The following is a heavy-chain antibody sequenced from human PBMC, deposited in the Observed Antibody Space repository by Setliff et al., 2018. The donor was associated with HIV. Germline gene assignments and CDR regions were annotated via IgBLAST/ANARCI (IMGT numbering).Heavy chain of an antibody. V-gene: IGHV3-48*03. CDR3: ARQKKYRATKTGDFDS. Sequence: HPGGSLRLSCAASGFAFSSHQMSWVRQAPGKGLEWVSAISGSGGSTYYADSVKGRFTISRDNAKNSLYLQMNTLRAEDTAVYYCARQKKYRATKTGDFDSWGQGTLVTVSS. CDR1: GFAFSSHQ. D-gene: IGHD7-27*01. J-gene: IGHJ4*02. CDR2: ISGSGGST.